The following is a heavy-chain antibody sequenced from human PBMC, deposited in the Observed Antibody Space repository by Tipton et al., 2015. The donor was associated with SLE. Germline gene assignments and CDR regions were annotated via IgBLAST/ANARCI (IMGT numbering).Heavy chain of an antibody. CDR3: ARSSTARPLYWYFDL. D-gene: IGHD6-6*01. J-gene: IGHJ2*01. CDR2: IYYSGST. V-gene: IGHV4-39*07. Sequence: LRLSCTVSGGSISNSSYYWGWIRQPPGKGLEWIGSIYYSGSTYFNPSLKRRVTISVDTSKNQLSLKLSSVTAADTAVYFCARSSTARPLYWYFDLWGRGTLVTVSS. CDR1: GGSISNSSYY.